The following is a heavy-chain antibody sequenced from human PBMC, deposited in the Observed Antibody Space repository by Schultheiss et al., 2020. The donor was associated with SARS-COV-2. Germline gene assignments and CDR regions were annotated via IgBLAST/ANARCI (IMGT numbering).Heavy chain of an antibody. CDR3: ARQGYGDYVWFDP. CDR1: GGSISSSSYY. Sequence: SETLSLTCTVSGGSISSSSYYWGWIRQHPGKGLEWIGEINHSGSTNYNPSLKSRVTISVDTSKNQFSLKLSSVTAADTAVYYCARQGYGDYVWFDPWGQGTLVTVSS. CDR2: INHSGST. V-gene: IGHV4-39*07. D-gene: IGHD4-17*01. J-gene: IGHJ5*02.